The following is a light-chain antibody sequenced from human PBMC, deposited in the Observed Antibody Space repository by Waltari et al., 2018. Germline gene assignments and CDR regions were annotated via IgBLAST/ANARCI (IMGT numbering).Light chain of an antibody. Sequence: QSALTQPPSASGSPGQSVSISCTGTGSNIGTYNYVSWYQHHPGKAPRLIIYEVDKRPSGVPDRFSGAKSGNTASLTVSGLQTEDEADYYCSSYAGTNNLGVFGGGTKLTVL. CDR3: SSYAGTNNLGV. V-gene: IGLV2-8*01. CDR1: GSNIGTYNY. J-gene: IGLJ2*01. CDR2: EVD.